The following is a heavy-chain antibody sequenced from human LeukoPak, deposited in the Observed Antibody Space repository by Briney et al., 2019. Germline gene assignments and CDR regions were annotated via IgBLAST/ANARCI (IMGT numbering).Heavy chain of an antibody. D-gene: IGHD2-15*01. J-gene: IGHJ3*02. CDR2: IYYSGST. CDR1: GGSLSNYY. CDR3: AREYCSGGSCYWGYAFDI. Sequence: TETLSLTCTVSGGSLSNYYWTWIRQPPGKGLEWIGYIYYSGSTNYNPSLKSRVTISVDTSKNQFSLKLSSVTAADTAVYYCAREYCSGGSCYWGYAFDIWGQGTMVTVSS. V-gene: IGHV4-59*01.